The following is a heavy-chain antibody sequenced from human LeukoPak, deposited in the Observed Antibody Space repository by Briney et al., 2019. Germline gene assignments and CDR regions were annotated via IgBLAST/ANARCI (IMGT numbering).Heavy chain of an antibody. D-gene: IGHD6-13*01. CDR3: AKSIASAGTNPCYYMDV. J-gene: IGHJ6*03. V-gene: IGHV4-38-2*02. CDR2: IFHSGTT. Sequence: SETLSLTCTVSGYSISTGYYWGWIRQSPEKGLEWIGSIFHSGTTYYNPSLKSRVSLSVDTSKNQFSLRLSSVTAADTAVYFCAKSIASAGTNPCYYMDVWGKGTTVTVSS. CDR1: GYSISTGYY.